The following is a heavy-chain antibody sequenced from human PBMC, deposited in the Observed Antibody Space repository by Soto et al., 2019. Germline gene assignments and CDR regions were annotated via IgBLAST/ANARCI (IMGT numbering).Heavy chain of an antibody. CDR2: IYNSGSK. CDR1: GAYIAGGYYS. J-gene: IGHJ3*02. Sequence: PPETLSLTCAVSGAYIAGGYYSWGWLRQTRGMSLEYSEFIYNSGSKYYNTSLRSRFASSVDRAKSHFILNVTSVNDAATAVYYCASLRKSFQIWGQGTMVTVSS. V-gene: IGHV4-30-2*01. CDR3: ASLRKSFQI.